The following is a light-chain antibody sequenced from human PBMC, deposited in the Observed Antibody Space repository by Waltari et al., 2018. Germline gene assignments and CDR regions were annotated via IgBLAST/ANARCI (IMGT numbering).Light chain of an antibody. CDR2: DVS. CDR3: SSYTSSNTWV. J-gene: IGLJ3*02. Sequence: QSALTQPASVSGSPGQSIPISCTGTSRDVGGYNYVSWYQQHPGKAPKLMIYDVSERPSGVSNHFSGSKSGNTASLTISGLQAEDEADYYCSSYTSSNTWVFGGGTKLTVL. V-gene: IGLV2-14*01. CDR1: SRDVGGYNY.